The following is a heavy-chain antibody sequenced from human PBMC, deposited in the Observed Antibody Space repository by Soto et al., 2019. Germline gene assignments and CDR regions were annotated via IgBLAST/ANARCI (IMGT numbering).Heavy chain of an antibody. V-gene: IGHV4-31*03. Sequence: SETLSLTCTVSGGSISNVGYYWNWVRQHPGKGLEWIGYINYSGSTWYNPSLESRVTISVDTSKDQFSLKLRSVTAADTAVYYCARVRGSGNYAAYYFDXWGQGTLVTVSX. D-gene: IGHD3-10*01. CDR2: INYSGST. CDR3: ARVRGSGNYAAYYFDX. CDR1: GGSISNVGYY. J-gene: IGHJ4*01.